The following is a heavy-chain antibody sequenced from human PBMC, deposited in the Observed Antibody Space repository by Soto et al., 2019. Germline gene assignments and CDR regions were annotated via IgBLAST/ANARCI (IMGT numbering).Heavy chain of an antibody. V-gene: IGHV4-34*01. CDR1: GGSVNGYY. D-gene: IGHD2-2*01. CDR2: INHTGGT. CDR3: ARGSCSSTSCYYLDY. Sequence: PSETLSLTCAVYGGSVNGYYWNWIRQPPGKGLEWIGEINHTGGTHYNPSLKSRVTISVDRSKNQFSLKLSSVTAADTAVYYCARGSCSSTSCYYLDYWGQGTLVTVSS. J-gene: IGHJ4*02.